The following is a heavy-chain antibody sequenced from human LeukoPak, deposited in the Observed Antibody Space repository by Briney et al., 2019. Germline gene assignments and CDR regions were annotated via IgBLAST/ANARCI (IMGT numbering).Heavy chain of an antibody. CDR3: ARSRGSQARDAFDI. CDR2: INWNGGRS. CDR1: GFTFSSYA. D-gene: IGHD3-22*01. Sequence: GGSLRLSCAASGFTFSSYAMSWVRQAPGKGLEWVSGINWNGGRSVYVDSVKGRFTISRDNARNSLYVQMNSLRVEDTALYYCARSRGSQARDAFDIWGQGTMVTVSS. J-gene: IGHJ3*02. V-gene: IGHV3-20*04.